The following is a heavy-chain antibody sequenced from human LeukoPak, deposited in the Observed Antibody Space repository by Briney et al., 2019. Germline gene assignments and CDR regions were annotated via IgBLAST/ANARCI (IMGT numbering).Heavy chain of an antibody. CDR1: GGTFSSYA. D-gene: IGHD3-22*01. V-gene: IGHV1-69*04. Sequence: SVKVSCKASGGTFSSYAISWVRQAPGQGLEWMGRIFPIFGIANYAQKFQGRVTITADKSTSTAYMELSSLRSEDTAVYYCARDHGSGYYYVWYFDLWGRGTLVTVSS. J-gene: IGHJ2*01. CDR2: IFPIFGIA. CDR3: ARDHGSGYYYVWYFDL.